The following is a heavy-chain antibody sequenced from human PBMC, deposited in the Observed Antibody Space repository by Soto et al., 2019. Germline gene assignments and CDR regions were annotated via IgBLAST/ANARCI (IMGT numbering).Heavy chain of an antibody. CDR3: ARSYCSGGSCYSPYYYYYYMDV. V-gene: IGHV3-66*01. Sequence: GGSLRLPCAASGFTVCSTYMAWARQDPGKGLEWVSVIYSGGSTYYADSVKGRFTISRDNSKNTLYLQMNSLRAEDTAVYYCARSYCSGGSCYSPYYYYYYMDVWGKGTTVTVSS. D-gene: IGHD2-15*01. CDR1: GFTVCSTY. J-gene: IGHJ6*03. CDR2: IYSGGST.